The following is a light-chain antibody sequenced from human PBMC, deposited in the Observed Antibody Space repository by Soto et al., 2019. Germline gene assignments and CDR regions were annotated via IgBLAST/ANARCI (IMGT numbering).Light chain of an antibody. CDR3: QTWGTGIHVV. CDR1: SGHSSYA. J-gene: IGLJ2*01. CDR2: LDSDGSH. Sequence: QLVLTQSPSASASLGASVKLTCTLSSGHSSYAIAWHQQQPEKGPRYLMKLDSDGSHTKGDAIPDRFSGSSPGAERYLTISSLQSEDEADYYCQTWGTGIHVVFGGGTQLTVL. V-gene: IGLV4-69*01.